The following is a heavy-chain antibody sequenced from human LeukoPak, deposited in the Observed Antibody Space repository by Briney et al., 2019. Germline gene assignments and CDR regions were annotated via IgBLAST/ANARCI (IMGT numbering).Heavy chain of an antibody. CDR2: INPNSGGT. Sequence: VASVKVSCKASGYTFTGYYMHWVRQAPGQGLEWMVWINPNSGGTNYAQKFQGRVTMTRDTSISTAYMELSRLRSDDTAVYYCARGILTGYSPQGPYYFDYWGQGTLVTVSS. J-gene: IGHJ4*02. CDR1: GYTFTGYY. CDR3: ARGILTGYSPQGPYYFDY. V-gene: IGHV1-2*02. D-gene: IGHD3-9*01.